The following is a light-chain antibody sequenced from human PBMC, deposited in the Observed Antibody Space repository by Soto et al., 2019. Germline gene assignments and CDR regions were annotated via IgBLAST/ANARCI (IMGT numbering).Light chain of an antibody. Sequence: QSAPTQPASVSGSPGQSITISCTGTRSDVGAYNYVSWYQQYPGKAPKLMIYAVTNRPSGVSNRFSGSKSGNTASLTISGLRAEDEADYHCSSFTSRFTRVFGTGTKLTVL. CDR1: RSDVGAYNY. CDR3: SSFTSRFTRV. CDR2: AVT. V-gene: IGLV2-14*01. J-gene: IGLJ1*01.